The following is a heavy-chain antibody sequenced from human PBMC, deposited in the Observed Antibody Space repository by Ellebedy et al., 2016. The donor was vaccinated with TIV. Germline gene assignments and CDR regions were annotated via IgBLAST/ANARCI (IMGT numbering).Heavy chain of an antibody. CDR1: GGSISSYY. Sequence: MPSETLSLTCTVSGGSISSYYWSWIRQPPGKGLEWIGYIYYSGSTNYNPSLKSRVTISVDTSKNQFSLKLSSVTAADTAVYYCARGGNCSGGSCYGRRRYYFDYWGQGTLVTVSS. CDR2: IYYSGST. V-gene: IGHV4-59*01. J-gene: IGHJ4*02. D-gene: IGHD2-15*01. CDR3: ARGGNCSGGSCYGRRRYYFDY.